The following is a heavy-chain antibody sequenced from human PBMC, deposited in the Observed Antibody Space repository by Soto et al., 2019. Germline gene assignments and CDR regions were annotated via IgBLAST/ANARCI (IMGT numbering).Heavy chain of an antibody. V-gene: IGHV3-23*01. J-gene: IGHJ5*02. CDR3: VKDRLYDILTRYGLLMS. CDR1: GFIFSNYA. CDR2: VSSSGGDT. D-gene: IGHD3-9*01. Sequence: GGSLRLSCAASGFIFSNYAMSWVRQAPGKGLEWLSVVSSSGGDTKYADSVKGRFTISRDNSKNTLYLQMNNLRVEDTAVYYCVKDRLYDILTRYGLLMSWGQGTLVTV.